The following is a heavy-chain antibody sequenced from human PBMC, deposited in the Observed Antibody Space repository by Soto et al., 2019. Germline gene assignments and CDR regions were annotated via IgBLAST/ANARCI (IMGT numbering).Heavy chain of an antibody. D-gene: IGHD3-3*01. J-gene: IGHJ3*02. V-gene: IGHV4-39*01. Sequence: QLQLQESGPGLVKPSETLSLTCTVSGGSISSSSYYWGWIRQPPGKGLEWIGRIYYSGSTYYNPSLKSRVTISVDTSKNQFSLKLSSVTAADTAVYYCARRLGSSIFGVDDAFDIWGQGTMVTVSS. CDR3: ARRLGSSIFGVDDAFDI. CDR1: GGSISSSSYY. CDR2: IYYSGST.